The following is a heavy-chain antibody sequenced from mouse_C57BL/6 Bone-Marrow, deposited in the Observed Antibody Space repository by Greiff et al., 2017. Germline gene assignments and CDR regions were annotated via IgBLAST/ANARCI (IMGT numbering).Heavy chain of an antibody. D-gene: IGHD2-4*01. Sequence: VQLQQPGAELVMPGASVKLSCKASGYTFTSYWMHWVKQRPGQSLEWIGELDPSDSYTNYNQKFKGKSTLTVDKSSSTAYMQLSSLTSEDSAVYDGARGDDYDGTGFDYWGQGTTLTVSS. V-gene: IGHV1-69*01. CDR3: ARGDDYDGTGFDY. J-gene: IGHJ2*01. CDR1: GYTFTSYW. CDR2: LDPSDSYT.